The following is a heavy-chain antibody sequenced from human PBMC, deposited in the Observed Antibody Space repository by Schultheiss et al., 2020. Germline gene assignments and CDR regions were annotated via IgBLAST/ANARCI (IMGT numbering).Heavy chain of an antibody. CDR1: GFTFSNYY. D-gene: IGHD2-15*01. CDR2: ISGGGGTNT. J-gene: IGHJ4*02. CDR3: AKGGFSQWWEGCFDY. V-gene: IGHV3-11*01. Sequence: GESLKISCAASGFTFSNYYMSWIRQTPGKGLEWVSYISGGGGTNTHYADSVKGRFTISRDNAKTSLYLQMNSLRAEDTTVYYCAKGGFSQWWEGCFDYWGQGTLVTVSS.